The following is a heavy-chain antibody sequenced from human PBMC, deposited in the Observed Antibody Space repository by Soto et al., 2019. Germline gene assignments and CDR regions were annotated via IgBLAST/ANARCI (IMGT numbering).Heavy chain of an antibody. CDR2: MNPNSGNT. CDR3: ARGLILGYSGYDPSYWYFDL. J-gene: IGHJ2*01. Sequence: ASVKVSCKASGYTFTSYDINWVRQATGQGLEWMGWMNPNSGNTGYAQKFQGRVTMTRNTSISTAYMELSSLRSEDTAVYYCARGLILGYSGYDPSYWYFDLWGRGTLVTVSS. D-gene: IGHD5-12*01. V-gene: IGHV1-8*01. CDR1: GYTFTSYD.